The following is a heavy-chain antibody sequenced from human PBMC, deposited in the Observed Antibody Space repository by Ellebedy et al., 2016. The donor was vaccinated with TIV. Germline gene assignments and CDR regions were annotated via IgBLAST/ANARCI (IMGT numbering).Heavy chain of an antibody. J-gene: IGHJ6*02. CDR1: GFTFDDYA. CDR3: AKAHSSDPNYYGMDV. CDR2: ISWNSGSI. Sequence: SLKISXAASGFTFDDYAMHWVRQAPGKGLEWVSGISWNSGSIGYADSVKGRFTISRDNAKNSLYLQMNSLRAEDTALYYCAKAHSSDPNYYGMDVWGQGTTVTVSS. D-gene: IGHD6-25*01. V-gene: IGHV3-9*01.